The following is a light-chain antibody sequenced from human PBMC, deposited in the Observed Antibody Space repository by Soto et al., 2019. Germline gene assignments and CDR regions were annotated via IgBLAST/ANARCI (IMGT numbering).Light chain of an antibody. J-gene: IGKJ1*01. Sequence: ETVLTQSPGILSLSPGERATLSCRASQSVSSRDLAWYQQKTGQAPRLLIYDASSRATGIPDRFSGSGSVADFTLTSSRLEPEDCAVYYCQHYGSSRTFGQGTKVEVK. CDR1: QSVSSRD. CDR3: QHYGSSRT. CDR2: DAS. V-gene: IGKV3-20*01.